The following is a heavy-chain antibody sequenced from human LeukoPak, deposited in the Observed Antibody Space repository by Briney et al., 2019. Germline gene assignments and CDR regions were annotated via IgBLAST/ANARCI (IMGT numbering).Heavy chain of an antibody. CDR3: ARGPYSYDSSGAFDI. D-gene: IGHD3-22*01. J-gene: IGHJ3*02. Sequence: PSETLSLTCTVSGGSLSPYYWSWIRQPAGKGLEWIGRISSSGSTNYNPSLKSRVTISVDTSKNQFSLKLSSVTAADTAVYFCARGPYSYDSSGAFDIWGQGTMVTVSS. V-gene: IGHV4-4*07. CDR1: GGSLSPYY. CDR2: ISSSGST.